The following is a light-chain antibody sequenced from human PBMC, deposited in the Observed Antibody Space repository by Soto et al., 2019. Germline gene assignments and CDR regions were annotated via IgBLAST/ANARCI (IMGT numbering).Light chain of an antibody. J-gene: IGKJ4*01. CDR1: QTVRNNY. Sequence: EFVLTQSPGTLSLSPGERATLSCRASQTVRNNYLAWYQQKRGQAPRLLIYDASSRATGIPDRFSGGGSGTDFTLTISRLEAEDFAVYYCQQFSSYPLTFGGGTKVEIK. V-gene: IGKV3-20*01. CDR3: QQFSSYPLT. CDR2: DAS.